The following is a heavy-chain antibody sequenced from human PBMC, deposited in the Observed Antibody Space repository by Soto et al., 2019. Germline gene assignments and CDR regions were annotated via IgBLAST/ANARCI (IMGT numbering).Heavy chain of an antibody. CDR1: GYTFTAYF. J-gene: IGHJ4*02. D-gene: IGHD6-6*01. V-gene: IGHV1-46*01. CDR2: INPSGGST. CDR3: ARAPFSSSSFFFDS. Sequence: QVQVVQSGSEVKKPGASVKVSCKASGYTFTAYFMHWVRQAPGQGLEWIGIINPSGGSTNYAQKFQGRVAMTWDTSTRTVYMDLSSLRSDDTAVYYCARAPFSSSSFFFDSWGQGTLVTVSS.